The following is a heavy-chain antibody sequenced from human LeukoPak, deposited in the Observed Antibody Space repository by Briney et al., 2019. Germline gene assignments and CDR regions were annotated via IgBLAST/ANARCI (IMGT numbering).Heavy chain of an antibody. CDR3: TTLKIIAVAGFDAFDI. CDR1: GLTFTSAW. Sequence: GGSLRLSCAASGLTFTSAWMNWVRQAPGKGLEWVGRIKSKTDGGTTDYAAPVKGRFTISRDDSKNTLYLQMNSLKTEDTAVYYCTTLKIIAVAGFDAFDIWGQGTMVTVSS. CDR2: IKSKTDGGTT. V-gene: IGHV3-15*07. J-gene: IGHJ3*02. D-gene: IGHD6-19*01.